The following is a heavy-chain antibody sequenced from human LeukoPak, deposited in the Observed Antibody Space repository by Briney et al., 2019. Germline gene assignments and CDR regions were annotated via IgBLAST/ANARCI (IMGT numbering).Heavy chain of an antibody. CDR3: AKANLHGGSYSSFDY. V-gene: IGHV3-23*01. Sequence: TGGSLRLSCAASGFTFSSYAMSWVRQAPGKGLEWVSAISGSGGSTYYADSVKGRFTISRHNSKNTLYLQMNSLRAEDTAVYYCAKANLHGGSYSSFDYWGQGTLVTVSS. CDR1: GFTFSSYA. J-gene: IGHJ4*02. CDR2: ISGSGGST. D-gene: IGHD1-26*01.